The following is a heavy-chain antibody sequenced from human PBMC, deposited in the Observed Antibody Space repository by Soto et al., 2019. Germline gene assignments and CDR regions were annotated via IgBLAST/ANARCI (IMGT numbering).Heavy chain of an antibody. V-gene: IGHV5-51*01. J-gene: IGHJ3*02. CDR1: GYSFTTYW. D-gene: IGHD3-22*01. CDR3: ARHPSCGYFADFDI. CDR2: IHPGDSDT. Sequence: TGESLKISCSGSGYSFTTYWLAWLRQMPGKGLEWMGIIHPGDSDTRYSPSFRGQVTISADKSISTAYLQWSSLKASDTAMYYCARHPSCGYFADFDIWGQGTMVTVSS.